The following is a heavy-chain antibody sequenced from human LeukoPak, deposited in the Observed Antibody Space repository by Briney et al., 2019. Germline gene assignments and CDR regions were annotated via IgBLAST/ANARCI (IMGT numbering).Heavy chain of an antibody. V-gene: IGHV3-64*01. CDR1: GFTFSSYA. D-gene: IGHD5-24*01. Sequence: PGGSLRLSCAASGFTFSSYAMHWVRQAPGKGLEYVSAISSNGGSTYYANSVKGRFTISRDNSKNTLYLQMGSLRAEDMAVYYCARGGPRDGYNDYWGQGTLVTVSS. CDR2: ISSNGGST. J-gene: IGHJ4*02. CDR3: ARGGPRDGYNDY.